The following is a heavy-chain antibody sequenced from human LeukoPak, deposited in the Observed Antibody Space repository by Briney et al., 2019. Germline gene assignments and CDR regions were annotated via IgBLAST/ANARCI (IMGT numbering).Heavy chain of an antibody. CDR2: IYYSKNT. CDR1: GGSISSSSAY. V-gene: IGHV4-39*01. Sequence: PSETLSLTCTVSGGSISSSSAYWGWIRQPPGKGLEWIGSIYYSKNTYYNPSLKSRVTISADTSKIQFSLPLGSVSATDTAVYYCVSPRGFSYGYFDFWGQGTLVTVSS. D-gene: IGHD5-18*01. CDR3: VSPRGFSYGYFDF. J-gene: IGHJ4*02.